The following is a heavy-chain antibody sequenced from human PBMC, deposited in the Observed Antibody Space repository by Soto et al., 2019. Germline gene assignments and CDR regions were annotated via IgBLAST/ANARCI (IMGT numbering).Heavy chain of an antibody. Sequence: SVKVSCKASGGTFSSYAISWVRQAPGQGLEWMGGIIPIFGTANYAQKFQGRVTITADESTSTAYMELSSLRSEDTAVYYCASRTELTGTTRGFDYWGQGTLVTVSS. D-gene: IGHD1-20*01. CDR1: GGTFSSYA. CDR2: IIPIFGTA. J-gene: IGHJ4*02. V-gene: IGHV1-69*13. CDR3: ASRTELTGTTRGFDY.